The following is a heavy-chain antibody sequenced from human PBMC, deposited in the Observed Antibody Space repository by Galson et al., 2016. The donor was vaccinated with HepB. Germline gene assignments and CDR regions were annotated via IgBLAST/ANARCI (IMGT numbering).Heavy chain of an antibody. J-gene: IGHJ4*02. CDR1: GFTFSSYW. Sequence: SLRLSCAASGFTFSSYWMHWVRQGPGKGLVWVSRINSDGSSTSYADSVKGRFTISRDNAKNTLHLQMNSLRAEDTAIYYCATLKSGSSGDYWGQGTLVTVSS. CDR3: ATLKSGSSGDY. CDR2: INSDGSST. V-gene: IGHV3-74*01. D-gene: IGHD1-26*01.